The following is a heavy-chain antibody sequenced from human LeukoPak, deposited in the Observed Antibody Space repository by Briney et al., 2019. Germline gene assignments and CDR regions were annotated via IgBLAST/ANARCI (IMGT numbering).Heavy chain of an antibody. CDR2: ISGSGGST. CDR1: GFTFSNYA. J-gene: IGHJ4*02. V-gene: IGHV3-23*01. CDR3: AKNGSCSSSSCYADFDY. D-gene: IGHD2-2*03. Sequence: PGGSLRLSCAASGFTFSNYAMSWVRQAPGKGLEWVSTISGSGGSTYYADSVKGRFTISRDNSKNTLYVQMNSLRAEDTAVYYCAKNGSCSSSSCYADFDYWGQGTLVTVSS.